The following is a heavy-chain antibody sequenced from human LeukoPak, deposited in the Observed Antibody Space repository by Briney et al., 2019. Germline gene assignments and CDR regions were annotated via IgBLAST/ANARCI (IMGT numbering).Heavy chain of an antibody. J-gene: IGHJ5*02. CDR2: ISAYNGNT. CDR3: ARGRALGWELLKDWFDP. Sequence: ASVKVSCKASGYTFTSYGISWVRQAPGQGLEWMGWISAYNGNTNYAQKLQGRVTMTTDTSTSTAYMELRSLRSDDTAVYYCARGRALGWELLKDWFDPRGQGTLVTVSS. D-gene: IGHD1-26*01. CDR1: GYTFTSYG. V-gene: IGHV1-18*01.